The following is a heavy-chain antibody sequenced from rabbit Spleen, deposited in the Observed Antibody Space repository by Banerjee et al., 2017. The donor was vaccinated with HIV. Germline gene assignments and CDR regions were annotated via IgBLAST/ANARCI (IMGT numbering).Heavy chain of an antibody. CDR1: GFDFSRYYM. Sequence: QEQLVESGGGLVQPGGSLKLSCKASGFDFSRYYMSWVRQAPGKGLEWISCIAGSSSGFTYYANWAKGRFIISKTSSTTVTLQMTSLTVADTATYFCARFYAGYGDFGYAAMWGPGTLVTVS. CDR3: ARFYAGYGDFGYAAM. V-gene: IGHV1S45*01. J-gene: IGHJ4*01. CDR2: IAGSSSGFT. D-gene: IGHD7-1*01.